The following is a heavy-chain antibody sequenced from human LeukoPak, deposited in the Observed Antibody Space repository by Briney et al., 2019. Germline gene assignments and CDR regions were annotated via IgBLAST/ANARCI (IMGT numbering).Heavy chain of an antibody. CDR2: ISSSSSYI. D-gene: IGHD1-26*01. V-gene: IGHV3-21*01. J-gene: IGHJ3*02. Sequence: GGSLRLSCAASGFTFSSYSMNWVRQAPGKGLEWVSSISSSSSYIYYADSVKGRFTISRDNAKNSLYLQMNSLRAEDTAVYYCARETSGVVGATYAFDIWGQGTMVTVSS. CDR3: ARETSGVVGATYAFDI. CDR1: GFTFSSYS.